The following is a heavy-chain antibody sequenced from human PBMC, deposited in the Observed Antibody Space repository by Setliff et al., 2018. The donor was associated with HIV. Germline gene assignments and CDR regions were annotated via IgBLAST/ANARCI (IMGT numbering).Heavy chain of an antibody. CDR2: IRYDGNNK. D-gene: IGHD6-19*01. J-gene: IGHJ4*02. V-gene: IGHV3-30*02. CDR1: GFTFSSHG. Sequence: PGGSLRLSCATSGFTFSSHGIHWVRQAPGKGLEWVAFIRYDGNNKYYADSVKGRFTISRDNSKNTLDLQMNSLRAGDTAVYYCAKDHESSGWFRGYIDYWGPGTLVTVSS. CDR3: AKDHESSGWFRGYIDY.